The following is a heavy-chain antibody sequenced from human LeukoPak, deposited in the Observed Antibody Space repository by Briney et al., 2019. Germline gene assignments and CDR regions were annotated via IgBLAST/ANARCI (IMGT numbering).Heavy chain of an antibody. J-gene: IGHJ4*02. CDR3: ARRAGAYSHPYDY. Sequence: GGSLRLSCAACGFTVSSNYMSWVRQAPGKGLEWVSAISGGGGSTYYADSVKGRFTISRDNSKNTLYLQMNSLRAEDTAVYYCARRAGAYSHPYDYWGQGTLVTVSS. D-gene: IGHD4/OR15-4a*01. V-gene: IGHV3-53*01. CDR1: GFTVSSNY. CDR2: ISGGGGST.